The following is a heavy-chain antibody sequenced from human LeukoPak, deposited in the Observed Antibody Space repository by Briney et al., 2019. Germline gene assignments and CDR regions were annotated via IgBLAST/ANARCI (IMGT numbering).Heavy chain of an antibody. V-gene: IGHV3-7*04. CDR1: GITFSSSW. Sequence: GGSLSLSCSASGITFSSSWMSWVRQAPGKGLEWGAFIKEDGGEIFYMDPVKGGFTISTDNAEISLYLQMISLRAEDTAVYYCARDRGGRTGLDDWGQGTLVTVSS. CDR2: IKEDGGEI. CDR3: ARDRGGRTGLDD. D-gene: IGHD2-15*01. J-gene: IGHJ4*02.